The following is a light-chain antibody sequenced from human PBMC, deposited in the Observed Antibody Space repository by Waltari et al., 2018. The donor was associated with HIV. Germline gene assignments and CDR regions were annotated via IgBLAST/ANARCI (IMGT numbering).Light chain of an antibody. J-gene: IGLJ3*02. V-gene: IGLV1-44*01. CDR1: SSNSGSNT. CDR3: AAWDDSLNGLWV. Sequence: QSVLTQPPSASGTPGQRVTISCSGSSSNSGSNTVNWYQQLPGTAPKLLIYSNIQRPSGVPDRFSGSKSGTSASLAISGLQSDDEADYYCAAWDDSLNGLWVFGGGTKLTVL. CDR2: SNI.